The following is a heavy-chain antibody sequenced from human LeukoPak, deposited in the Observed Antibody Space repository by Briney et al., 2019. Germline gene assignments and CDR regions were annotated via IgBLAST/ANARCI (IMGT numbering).Heavy chain of an antibody. Sequence: SESLSLTCTVSGGSISSGSYYWGWIRQPPGKGLEWIGSIYYSGSTYYNPSLRRRVTISVDTSKNQFSLKLSSVTAADTAVYYCARLTYGGYGDDYWGQGTLVTVSS. CDR3: ARLTYGGYGDDY. CDR1: GGSISSGSYY. CDR2: IYYSGST. J-gene: IGHJ4*02. D-gene: IGHD5-12*01. V-gene: IGHV4-39*01.